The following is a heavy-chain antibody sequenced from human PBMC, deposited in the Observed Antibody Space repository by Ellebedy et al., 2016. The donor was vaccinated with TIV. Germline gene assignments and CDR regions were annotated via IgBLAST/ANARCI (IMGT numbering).Heavy chain of an antibody. CDR3: ARDRGGMGYYYDSSGLDY. CDR1: GFTFDDYG. Sequence: GESLKISXAASGFTFDDYGMSWVRQAPGKGLEWVSGINWNGGSTGYADSVKGRFTISRDNAKNSLYLQMNSLRAEDTALYYCARDRGGMGYYYDSSGLDYWGQGTLVTVSS. J-gene: IGHJ4*02. V-gene: IGHV3-20*04. D-gene: IGHD3-22*01. CDR2: INWNGGST.